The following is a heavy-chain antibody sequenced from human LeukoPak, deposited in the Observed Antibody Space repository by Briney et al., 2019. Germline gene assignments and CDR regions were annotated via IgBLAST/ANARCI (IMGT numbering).Heavy chain of an antibody. CDR3: AKSIRTVTSSGAFDF. Sequence: GGSLRLSCAASGFTFDDYAMHWVRQAPGKGLEWVSGISWNSGSIGYADSVKGRFTISRDNAKNSLYLQMNSLRAEDTALYYCAKSIRTVTSSGAFDFWGQGTMVTVSS. D-gene: IGHD4-17*01. J-gene: IGHJ3*01. CDR2: ISWNSGSI. V-gene: IGHV3-9*01. CDR1: GFTFDDYA.